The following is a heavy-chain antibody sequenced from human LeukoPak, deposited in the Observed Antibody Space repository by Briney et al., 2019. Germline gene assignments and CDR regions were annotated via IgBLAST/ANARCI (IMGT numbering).Heavy chain of an antibody. Sequence: KSSETLSLTCAVYGGSFSGYYRGWIRQPPGKGLERIGSLYYGGNSYYNPSLKSRVTISADTPKNQFSLKLTSVTAADMAVNYCVIMAGYWGQGVLVTVSS. V-gene: IGHV4-39*01. CDR2: LYYGGNS. CDR1: GGSFSGYY. D-gene: IGHD3-10*01. CDR3: VIMAGY. J-gene: IGHJ4*02.